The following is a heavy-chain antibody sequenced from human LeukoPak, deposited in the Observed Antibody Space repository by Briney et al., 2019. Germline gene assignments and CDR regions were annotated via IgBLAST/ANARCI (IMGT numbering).Heavy chain of an antibody. V-gene: IGHV1-69*13. J-gene: IGHJ4*02. CDR1: GGTFSSYA. CDR2: IIPIFGTA. D-gene: IGHD2-15*01. Sequence: SVKVSCKASGGTFSSYAISWVRQAPGQGLEWMGGIIPIFGTANYAQKFQGRVTITADESTSTAYMELSSLRSEDAAVYYCARYAYCSGGSCFNYWGQGTLVTVSS. CDR3: ARYAYCSGGSCFNY.